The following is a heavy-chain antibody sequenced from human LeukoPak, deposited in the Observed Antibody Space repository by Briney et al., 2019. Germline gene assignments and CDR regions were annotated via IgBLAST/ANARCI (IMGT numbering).Heavy chain of an antibody. Sequence: GEPLKISCKGSGYSFTSYWIGWVRQMPGKGLEWMGIIYPGDSDTRYSPSCQGQVTMSADKSISTAYLQWSSLKASDTAIYYCARRGDCSAGRCYSDAFDIWGQGTMVTVSS. V-gene: IGHV5-51*01. J-gene: IGHJ3*02. CDR3: ARRGDCSAGRCYSDAFDI. CDR1: GYSFTSYW. CDR2: IYPGDSDT. D-gene: IGHD2-15*01.